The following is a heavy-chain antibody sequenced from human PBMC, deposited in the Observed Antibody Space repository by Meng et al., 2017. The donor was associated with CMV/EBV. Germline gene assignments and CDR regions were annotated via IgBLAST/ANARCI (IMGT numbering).Heavy chain of an antibody. D-gene: IGHD2-15*01. CDR3: ARSMVVAGDWFDP. J-gene: IGHJ5*02. CDR1: GGSIGSYY. V-gene: IGHV4-4*07. CDR2: SYTSESN. Sequence: VQREGSGPGPVKASETLSLTCTVSGGSIGSYYCCWSRQPAHEGLEWIGRSYTSESNNYHSSHKSRVTMSVDTTKNQFALKLSAVTGADTVLYYCARSMVVAGDWFDPWGQGTLVTVSS.